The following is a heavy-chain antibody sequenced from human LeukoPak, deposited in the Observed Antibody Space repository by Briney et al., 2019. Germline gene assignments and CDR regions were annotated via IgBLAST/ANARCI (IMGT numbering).Heavy chain of an antibody. CDR2: IYYSGST. D-gene: IGHD3-10*01. Sequence: PSETLSLTCTVSGGSISSYYWSWIRQPPGKGLEWIGYIYYSGSTNYNPSLKSRVTISVDTSKNQFSLKLSSVTAADTAVYYCAREKEYYYGSGSYGYYYYYGMDVWAKGPRSPSP. V-gene: IGHV4-59*01. CDR3: AREKEYYYGSGSYGYYYYYGMDV. J-gene: IGHJ6*02. CDR1: GGSISSYY.